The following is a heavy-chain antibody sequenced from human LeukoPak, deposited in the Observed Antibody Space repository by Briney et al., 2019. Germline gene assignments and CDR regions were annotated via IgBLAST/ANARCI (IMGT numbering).Heavy chain of an antibody. CDR2: VWHDGSKT. Sequence: TGGSLRLSCAASGFTFSTCHIHWVRQAPGKGLEWVALVWHDGSKTYYADSVKGRFTVSRDNSKNTLYLQMNSLRAEDTAVYYCAKDSNDYGDYNYFDFWDQGTLVTVSS. D-gene: IGHD4-17*01. CDR3: AKDSNDYGDYNYFDF. J-gene: IGHJ4*02. V-gene: IGHV3-33*06. CDR1: GFTFSTCH.